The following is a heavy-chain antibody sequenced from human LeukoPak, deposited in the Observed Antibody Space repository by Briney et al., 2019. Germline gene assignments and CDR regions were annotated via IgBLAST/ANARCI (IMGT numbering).Heavy chain of an antibody. CDR1: GGSISSSSYY. CDR3: ARLSSGWYEGWFDP. V-gene: IGHV4-39*01. Sequence: PSETLSLTCTVSGGSISSSSYYWGWIRQPPGKGLEWLGSIYYSGGTYYNPSLKSRVTISVDTSKNQFSLKLSSVTAADTAVYYCARLSSGWYEGWFDPWGQGTLVTVSS. CDR2: IYYSGGT. J-gene: IGHJ5*02. D-gene: IGHD6-19*01.